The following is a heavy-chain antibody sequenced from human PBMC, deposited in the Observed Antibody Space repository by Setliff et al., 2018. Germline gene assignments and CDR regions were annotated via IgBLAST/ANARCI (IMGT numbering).Heavy chain of an antibody. Sequence: ASVKVSCKASGYTFSTYGIAWVRQAPGQGLEWMGWISPYNGYIIYAHKFQGRVTMTTDTSTGTADMELRSLRSDDTAVYYCTRDQDYQYYYDSSGRDAFDIWGQGIMVTVSS. V-gene: IGHV1-18*01. J-gene: IGHJ3*02. D-gene: IGHD3-22*01. CDR1: GYTFSTYG. CDR3: TRDQDYQYYYDSSGRDAFDI. CDR2: ISPYNGYI.